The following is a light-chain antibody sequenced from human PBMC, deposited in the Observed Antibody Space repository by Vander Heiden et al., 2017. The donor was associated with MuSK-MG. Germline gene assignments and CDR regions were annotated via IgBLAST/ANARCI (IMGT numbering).Light chain of an antibody. CDR1: QTISSN. V-gene: IGKV3-15*01. Sequence: EVVMTQSPATPSVSPGERATLSCRASQTISSNLAWYQQKPGQAPRLLIYGASTRDTGTPARSSGSGYGTEFTLTISSRQLEAFAVSYCHQDKNWPPLTFGQRTHLEI. J-gene: IGKJ5*01. CDR3: HQDKNWPPLT. CDR2: GAS.